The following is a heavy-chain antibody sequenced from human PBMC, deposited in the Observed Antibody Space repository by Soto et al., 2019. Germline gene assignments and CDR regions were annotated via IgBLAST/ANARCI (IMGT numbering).Heavy chain of an antibody. D-gene: IGHD3-3*01. Sequence: SETLSLTCAVYGGSFSNHYWSWVRQSPGKGLEWIGEIKQSGSTNYNPSLASRVTISIDTSKNQFSLKLSSLTAADTALYYCARGSAGFFWSGYYPFDSWGQGTLVTVSS. CDR2: IKQSGST. CDR3: ARGSAGFFWSGYYPFDS. V-gene: IGHV4-34*01. J-gene: IGHJ4*02. CDR1: GGSFSNHY.